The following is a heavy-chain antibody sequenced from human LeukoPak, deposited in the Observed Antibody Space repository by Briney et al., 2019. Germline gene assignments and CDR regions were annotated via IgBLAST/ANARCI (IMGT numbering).Heavy chain of an antibody. J-gene: IGHJ4*02. CDR3: ARDQGSLTRSWYTGY. Sequence: ASVKLSCKASGYTFTGYHIHWVRQAPGQGLEWMGRINPYSGDTNFAQNIQGRLTMPRDTSITTAYMDLSSLTPDDTAVYFCARDQGSLTRSWYTGYWGQGTQVTVSS. D-gene: IGHD6-13*01. CDR1: GYTFTGYH. V-gene: IGHV1-2*06. CDR2: INPYSGDT.